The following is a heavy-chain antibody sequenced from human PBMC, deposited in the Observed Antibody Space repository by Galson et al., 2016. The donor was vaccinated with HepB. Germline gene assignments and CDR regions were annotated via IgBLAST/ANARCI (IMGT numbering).Heavy chain of an antibody. CDR1: GLNVGSHY. CDR3: ARDPNSIKQHLYA. D-gene: IGHD4-23*01. Sequence: SLRLSCAASGLNVGSHYMRWVRQAPGKGLERVSLIYSGGSTYYADSVKGRFTISRDNSKNTLYLQMNSLRVEDTAVYYCARDPNSIKQHLYAWGRGTLVTVSS. CDR2: IYSGGST. J-gene: IGHJ5*02. V-gene: IGHV3-53*01.